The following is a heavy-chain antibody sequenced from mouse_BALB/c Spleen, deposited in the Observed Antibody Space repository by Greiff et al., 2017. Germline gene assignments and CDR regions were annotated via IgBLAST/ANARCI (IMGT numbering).Heavy chain of an antibody. D-gene: IGHD1-1*01. Sequence: EVKVEESGGGLVKPGGSLKLSCAASGFTFSSYAMSWVRQTPEKRLEWVASISSGGSTYYPDSVKGRFTISRDNARNILYLQMSSLRSEDTAMYYCARDHYYGSSPFAYWGQGTLVTVSA. CDR1: GFTFSSYA. J-gene: IGHJ3*01. V-gene: IGHV5-6-5*01. CDR2: ISSGGST. CDR3: ARDHYYGSSPFAY.